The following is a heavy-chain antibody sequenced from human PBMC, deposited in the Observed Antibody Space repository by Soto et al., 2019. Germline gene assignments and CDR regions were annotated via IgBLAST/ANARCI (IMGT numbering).Heavy chain of an antibody. D-gene: IGHD3-16*01. CDR1: GGSISSGDYY. CDR2: IYYSGST. V-gene: IGHV4-30-4*01. CDR3: ASSLRWGGWFDP. Sequence: SETLSLTCTVSGGSISSGDYYWSWTRQPPGKGLEWIGYIYYSGSTYYNPSLKSRVTISVDTSKNQFSLKLSSVTAADTAVYYCASSLRWGGWFDPWGQGTLVTVSS. J-gene: IGHJ5*02.